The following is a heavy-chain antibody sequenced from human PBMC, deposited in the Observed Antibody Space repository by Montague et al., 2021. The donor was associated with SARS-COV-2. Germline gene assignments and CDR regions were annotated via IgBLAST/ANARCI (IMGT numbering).Heavy chain of an antibody. CDR2: INHSGST. CDR3: ARGYDYVWGSYRYLHWFDP. J-gene: IGHJ5*02. Sequence: SETLSLPCAVYGGSFSGYYWSWIRQPPGKGLEWIGEINHSGSTNYNPSLKSRVTISVDTSKNQFSLKLSSVTAADTAVYYCARGYDYVWGSYRYLHWFDPWGQGTLVTVSS. CDR1: GGSFSGYY. D-gene: IGHD3-16*02. V-gene: IGHV4-34*01.